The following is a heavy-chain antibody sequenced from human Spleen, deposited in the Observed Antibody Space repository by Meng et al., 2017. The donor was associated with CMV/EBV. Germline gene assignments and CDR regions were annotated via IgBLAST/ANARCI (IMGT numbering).Heavy chain of an antibody. V-gene: IGHV3-21*01. CDR1: GFTFSSYS. J-gene: IGHJ4*02. D-gene: IGHD1-26*01. Sequence: GESLKISCAASGFTFSSYSMNWVRQAPGKGLEWVSSISSSSSYIYYADSVKGRFTISRDNAKNSLYLQMNSLRAEDTAVYCCARENYAGPSGSFDYWGQGTLVTVSS. CDR2: ISSSSSYI. CDR3: ARENYAGPSGSFDY.